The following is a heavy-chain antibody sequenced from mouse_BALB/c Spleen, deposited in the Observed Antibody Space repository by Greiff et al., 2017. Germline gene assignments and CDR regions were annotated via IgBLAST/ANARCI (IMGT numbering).Heavy chain of an antibody. Sequence: EVQRVESGAELVKPGASVKLSCTASGFNIKDTYMHWVKQRPEQGLEWIGRIDPANGNTKYDPKFQGKATITADTSSNTAYLQLSSLTSEDTAVYYCAIYYGRWGQGTSVTVSS. CDR1: GFNIKDTY. D-gene: IGHD1-1*01. J-gene: IGHJ4*01. CDR2: IDPANGNT. V-gene: IGHV14-3*02. CDR3: AIYYGR.